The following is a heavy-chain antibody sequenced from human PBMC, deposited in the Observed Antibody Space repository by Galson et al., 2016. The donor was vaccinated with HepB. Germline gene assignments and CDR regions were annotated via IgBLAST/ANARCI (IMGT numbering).Heavy chain of an antibody. Sequence: SLRLSCAASGFTFSTYAMSWVRQAPGKRLEWVSPISSSGVSTNYADYVKGRVTISRDNSKNTLCQQMNSLRAENTAVYYCAIRNTVFGGYFDYWGQGTMVAVSS. CDR3: AIRNTVFGGYFDY. CDR2: ISSSGVST. CDR1: GFTFSTYA. V-gene: IGHV3-23*01. D-gene: IGHD1/OR15-1a*01. J-gene: IGHJ4*02.